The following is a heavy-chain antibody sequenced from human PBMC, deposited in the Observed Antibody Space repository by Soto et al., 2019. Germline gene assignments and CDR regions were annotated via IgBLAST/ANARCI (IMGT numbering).Heavy chain of an antibody. J-gene: IGHJ6*02. CDR2: MNPNSGNT. Sequence: ASVKVSCKASGDTFTSYDINWVRQATGQGLEWMGWMNPNSGNTGYAQKFQGRVTMTRNTSISTAYMELGSLRSEDTAVYYCARTGSRRWLGLGYYYYGMDVWGQGTKVTSP. D-gene: IGHD3-16*01. CDR3: ARTGSRRWLGLGYYYYGMDV. V-gene: IGHV1-8*01. CDR1: GDTFTSYD.